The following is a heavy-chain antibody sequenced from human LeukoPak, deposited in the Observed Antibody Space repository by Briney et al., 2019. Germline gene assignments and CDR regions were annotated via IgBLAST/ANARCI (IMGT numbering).Heavy chain of an antibody. CDR1: GGSINSYY. V-gene: IGHV4-59*08. J-gene: IGHJ3*02. Sequence: SETLSLTCTVSGGSINSYYRSGIRQPPGTGLEWIGYISYTGGETNYNPSLKSRLTISVDTSKNQFSPMLTSVTAADTAVYYCARQPGGTAAFDIWAQGTMVTVSS. CDR2: ISYTGGET. CDR3: ARQPGGTAAFDI. D-gene: IGHD1-14*01.